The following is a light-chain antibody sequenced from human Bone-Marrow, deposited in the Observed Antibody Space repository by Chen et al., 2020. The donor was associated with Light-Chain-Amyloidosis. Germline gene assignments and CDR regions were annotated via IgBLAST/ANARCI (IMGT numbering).Light chain of an antibody. Sequence: SYELTQPPSVSVSPGQTARITCSGNALPKHYAYWYQQKPGQAPVLVICKDTERPSGIPERFSGSSSGTTVTLTISGVQAEDEADYYCQSADSSDLGVFGGGTKLTVL. CDR1: ALPKHY. CDR2: KDT. CDR3: QSADSSDLGV. J-gene: IGLJ3*02. V-gene: IGLV3-25*03.